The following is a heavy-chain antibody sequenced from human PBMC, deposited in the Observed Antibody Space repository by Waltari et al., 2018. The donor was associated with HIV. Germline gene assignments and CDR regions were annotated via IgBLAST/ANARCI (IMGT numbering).Heavy chain of an antibody. CDR2: INHSGST. J-gene: IGHJ4*02. CDR3: ARWRGYSYDFIDY. CDR1: GGSFSDNY. D-gene: IGHD5-18*01. Sequence: QVQLQQWGARLLKPSETLSITCAVYGGSFSDNYWRWIRQPQGKGLEWIGEINHSGSTNYNPSLKSRVTISVDTSKNQFSLKLSSVTAADTAVYYCARWRGYSYDFIDYWGQGTLVTVSS. V-gene: IGHV4-34*01.